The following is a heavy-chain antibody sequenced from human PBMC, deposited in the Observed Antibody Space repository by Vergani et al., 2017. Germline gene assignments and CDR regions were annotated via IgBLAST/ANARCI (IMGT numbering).Heavy chain of an antibody. CDR1: GFTFDDYA. CDR3: AKDIKRKVPAATPNWFDP. V-gene: IGHV3-9*01. J-gene: IGHJ5*02. D-gene: IGHD2-2*01. Sequence: EVQLVESGGGLVQPGRSLRLSCAASGFTFDDYAMHWVRQAPGKGLEWVSGISWNSGSIGYADSVNGRFTISRDNAKNSLYLQMNSLRAEDTALYYCAKDIKRKVPAATPNWFDPWGQGTLVTVSS. CDR2: ISWNSGSI.